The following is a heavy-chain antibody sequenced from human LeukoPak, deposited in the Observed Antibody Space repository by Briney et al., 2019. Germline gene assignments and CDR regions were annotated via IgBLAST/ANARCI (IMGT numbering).Heavy chain of an antibody. Sequence: GGSLRLSCAASGFSFTTYWMGWVRQAPGKGLEWVANIKQDGSEKYYVDSVKGRFTISRDNAKNSLYLQMNSLRAEDTAVYYCARVIYYYYYMDVWGKGTTVTISS. V-gene: IGHV3-7*01. CDR3: ARVIYYYYYMDV. D-gene: IGHD2-21*01. J-gene: IGHJ6*03. CDR2: IKQDGSEK. CDR1: GFSFTTYW.